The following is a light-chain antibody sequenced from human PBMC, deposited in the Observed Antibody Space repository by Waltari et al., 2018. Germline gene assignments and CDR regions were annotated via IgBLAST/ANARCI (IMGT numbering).Light chain of an antibody. CDR3: QHYVRLPAT. V-gene: IGKV3-20*01. CDR1: QTVSRT. J-gene: IGKJ1*01. CDR2: GAS. Sequence: IVLTQSPGTLSSSPGDRATLSCTASQTVSRTLAWYQQKPGQAPRLLIYGASIRATGIPDRFSGSGSGTDFSLTISRLEPEDFAVYYCQHYVRLPATFGQGTKVEIK.